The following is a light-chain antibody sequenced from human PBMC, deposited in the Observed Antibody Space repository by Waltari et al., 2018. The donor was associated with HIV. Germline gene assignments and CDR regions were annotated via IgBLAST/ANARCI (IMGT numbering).Light chain of an antibody. CDR2: GAS. V-gene: IGKV3-20*01. J-gene: IGKJ2*01. CDR3: QQYGNSPYT. Sequence: EIVLTQSPGTLSLSPGDRATLSCRASQSVSSSYLAWYQQKPGQAPRLVIYGASSRATGIPDRFSGSGSGTDFTLTISRLEPEDFAVYYCQQYGNSPYTFGQGTKVEIK. CDR1: QSVSSSY.